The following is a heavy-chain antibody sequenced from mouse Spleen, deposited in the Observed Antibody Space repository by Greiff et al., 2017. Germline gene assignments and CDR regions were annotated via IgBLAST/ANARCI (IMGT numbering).Heavy chain of an antibody. CDR1: GFTFTDYY. CDR2: IRNKANGYTT. V-gene: IGHV7-3*02. Sequence: DVHLVESGGGLVQPGGSLRLSCATSGFTFTDYYMSWVRQPPGKALEWLGFIRNKANGYTTEYSASVKGRLTISRDNSTSILYLQMNTLRAEDIATYYCARVDGYFDYWGQGTTLTVSS. J-gene: IGHJ2*01. CDR3: ARVDGYFDY.